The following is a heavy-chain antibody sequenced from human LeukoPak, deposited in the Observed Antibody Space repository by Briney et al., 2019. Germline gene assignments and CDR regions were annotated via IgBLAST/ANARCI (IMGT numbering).Heavy chain of an antibody. D-gene: IGHD6-19*01. CDR3: ANIPQSSGWYEYFQH. V-gene: IGHV4-39*01. CDR1: GGSISSSSYY. Sequence: SETLSLTCTVSGGSISSSSYYWGWIRQPPGKGLEWIVSIYYSGSTYYNPSLKSRVTISADTSKNQFSLKLSSVTAADTAVYYCANIPQSSGWYEYFQHWGQGTLVTVSS. J-gene: IGHJ1*01. CDR2: IYYSGST.